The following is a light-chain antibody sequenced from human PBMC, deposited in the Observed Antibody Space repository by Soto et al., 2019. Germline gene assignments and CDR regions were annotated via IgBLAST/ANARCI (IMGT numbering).Light chain of an antibody. CDR2: LNSDGSH. Sequence: QLVLTQSPSASASLGASVKLTCTLTNGHSSYAIAWHQQQPEKGPRYLMKLNSDGSHSKGDGIPDRFSGSSSGAERYLTISSIQSEDEADYYFQTWGTGIQVFGGGTKVTVL. V-gene: IGLV4-69*01. CDR1: NGHSSYA. CDR3: QTWGTGIQV. J-gene: IGLJ3*02.